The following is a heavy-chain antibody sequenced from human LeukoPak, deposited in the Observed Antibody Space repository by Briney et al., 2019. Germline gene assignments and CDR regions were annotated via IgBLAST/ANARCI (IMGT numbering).Heavy chain of an antibody. CDR1: GFTFSSYA. CDR2: ISSSSYI. D-gene: IGHD2-15*01. J-gene: IGHJ4*02. V-gene: IGHV3-21*01. Sequence: GGSLRLSCAASGFTFSSYAMNWVRQAPGKGLEWVSSISSSSYIYYADSVKGRFTISRDNAKNSLYLQMNSLRAEDTAVYYCARDRVVAKGDYWGQGTLVTVSS. CDR3: ARDRVVAKGDY.